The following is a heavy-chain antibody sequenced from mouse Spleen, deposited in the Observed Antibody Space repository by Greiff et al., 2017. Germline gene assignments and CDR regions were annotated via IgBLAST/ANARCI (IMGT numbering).Heavy chain of an antibody. CDR3: ARYYYDYDRAMDY. CDR2: IYPGSGST. Sequence: QVQLQQPGAELVKPGASVKMSCKASGYTFTSYWITWVKQRPGQGLEWIGDIYPGSGSTNYNEKFKSKATLTVDTSSSTAYMQLSSLTSEDSAVYYCARYYYDYDRAMDYWGQGTSVTVSS. CDR1: GYTFTSYW. V-gene: IGHV1-55*01. D-gene: IGHD2-4*01. J-gene: IGHJ4*01.